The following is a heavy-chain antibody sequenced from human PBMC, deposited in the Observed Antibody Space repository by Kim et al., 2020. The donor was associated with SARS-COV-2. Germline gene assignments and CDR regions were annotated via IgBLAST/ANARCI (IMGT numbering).Heavy chain of an antibody. D-gene: IGHD1-7*01. CDR3: ARKLELPSLDY. V-gene: IGHV3-48*03. Sequence: ISTADSVRRRFTISRDNAKNSLYLQMNSLRAEDTAVYYCARKLELPSLDYWGQGTLVTVSS. CDR2: I. J-gene: IGHJ4*02.